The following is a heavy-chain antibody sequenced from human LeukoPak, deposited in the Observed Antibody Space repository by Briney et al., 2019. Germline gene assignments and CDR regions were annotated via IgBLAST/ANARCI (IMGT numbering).Heavy chain of an antibody. CDR3: ARDSVSAGAFDI. D-gene: IGHD6-25*01. CDR1: GFTVSSNY. J-gene: IGHJ3*02. Sequence: GGSLRLSCAASGFTVSSNYMSWVRQAPGQGLEWVSVIYSGGSTYYADSVKGRFTISRDNSKNTLYLQMNSLRAEDTAVYYCARDSVSAGAFDIWGQGTMVTVSS. V-gene: IGHV3-66*01. CDR2: IYSGGST.